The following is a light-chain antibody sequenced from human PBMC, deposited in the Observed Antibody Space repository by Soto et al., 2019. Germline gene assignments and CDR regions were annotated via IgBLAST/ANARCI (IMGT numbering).Light chain of an antibody. J-gene: IGLJ3*02. Sequence: QSALTQPASVSGSPGQSITISCSGTNSDIGNYNLVSWYQQHPGKAPKLLIFEVRRLPSGVSSRFSGSKSGNTASLTISGLQAEDEAEYYCSSHACTDALAVFGGGTKLTVL. CDR1: NSDIGNYNL. V-gene: IGLV2-23*02. CDR3: SSHACTDALAV. CDR2: EVR.